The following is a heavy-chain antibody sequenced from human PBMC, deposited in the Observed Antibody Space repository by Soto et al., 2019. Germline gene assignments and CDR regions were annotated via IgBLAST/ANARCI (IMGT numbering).Heavy chain of an antibody. CDR2: INPNSGGT. J-gene: IGHJ5*02. CDR1: GYTFTGYY. Sequence: GASVKVCCKASGYTFTGYYMHWVRQAPGQGLEWMGWINPNSGGTNYAQKFQGWVTMTRDTSISTAYMELSRLRSDDTAVYYCARDHKRGLLWFGSRTGNWFDPSGQRTLVTVSS. V-gene: IGHV1-2*04. D-gene: IGHD3-10*01. CDR3: ARDHKRGLLWFGSRTGNWFDP.